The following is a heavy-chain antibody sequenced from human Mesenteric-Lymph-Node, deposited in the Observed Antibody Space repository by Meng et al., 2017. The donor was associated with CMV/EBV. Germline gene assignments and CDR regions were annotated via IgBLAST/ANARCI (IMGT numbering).Heavy chain of an antibody. D-gene: IGHD2-8*01. CDR3: GKGCFGARFVCYYGMDV. CDR1: GLTFDDFA. Sequence: SLKISCEASGLTFDDFAVHWVRQAPGKGLEWVSGISWNSGSIGYADSVKGRFTISRDNAKNTLYLQMNSLRTEDTALYYCGKGCFGARFVCYYGMDVWGQGTTVTVSS. J-gene: IGHJ6*02. V-gene: IGHV3-9*01. CDR2: ISWNSGSI.